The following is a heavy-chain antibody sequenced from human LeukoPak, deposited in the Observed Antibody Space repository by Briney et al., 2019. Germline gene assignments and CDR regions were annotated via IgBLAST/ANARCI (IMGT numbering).Heavy chain of an antibody. CDR2: IYSGGST. CDR3: ARDTGSYLHFDY. J-gene: IGHJ4*02. CDR1: GFTVSSNY. Sequence: PGGSLRLSCAASGFTVSSNYMSWVRQAPGKGLEWVSVIYSGGSTYYAGSVEGRFTISRDNSKNTVYLQMNSLRAEDTALYYCARDTGSYLHFDYWGQGTLVTVSS. V-gene: IGHV3-53*01. D-gene: IGHD1-26*01.